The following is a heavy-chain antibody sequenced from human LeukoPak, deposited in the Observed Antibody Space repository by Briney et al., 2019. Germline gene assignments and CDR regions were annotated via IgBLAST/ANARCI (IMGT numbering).Heavy chain of an antibody. V-gene: IGHV3-21*01. CDR2: ISTSSRYI. CDR3: ARADCSSSTCYLRRSWFDP. CDR1: GFTLSNYD. D-gene: IGHD2-2*01. Sequence: GGSLRLSCAASGFTLSNYDMNWVHQATGKGLEWVSSISTSSRYIYYKDSVRGRFTISRDDAKNSLYLEMNSLRAEDTAVYYCARADCSSSTCYLRRSWFDPWGQGTLVTLSS. J-gene: IGHJ5*02.